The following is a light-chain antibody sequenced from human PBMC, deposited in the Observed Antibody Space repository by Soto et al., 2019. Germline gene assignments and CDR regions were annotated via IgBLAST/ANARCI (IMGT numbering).Light chain of an antibody. V-gene: IGLV2-14*01. Sequence: QCALTHAASLSGAPGQANTIPCTGTNSDVGNYNYVSWYQQHPGEVPKLIIFNVNNRPSGVSNRFSGSKSGNTASLTISGLQAEDEADYYCSSFTSSTTYVFGTGTKVTVL. CDR2: NVN. CDR1: NSDVGNYNY. CDR3: SSFTSSTTYV. J-gene: IGLJ1*01.